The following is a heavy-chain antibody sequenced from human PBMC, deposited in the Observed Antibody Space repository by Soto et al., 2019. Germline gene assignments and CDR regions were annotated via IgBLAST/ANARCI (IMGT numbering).Heavy chain of an antibody. V-gene: IGHV1-8*01. D-gene: IGHD6-13*01. CDR3: AREHSSSWRFDY. CDR2: MNPNSGNT. Sequence: QVQLVQSGAEVKKPGASVKVSCKASGYTFTSDDINWVRQATGPGLEWMGWMNPNSGNTGYAQKFQGRVTMTRNTSISTAYMELSSLRSEDTAVYYCAREHSSSWRFDYWGQGTLGTVSS. CDR1: GYTFTSDD. J-gene: IGHJ4*02.